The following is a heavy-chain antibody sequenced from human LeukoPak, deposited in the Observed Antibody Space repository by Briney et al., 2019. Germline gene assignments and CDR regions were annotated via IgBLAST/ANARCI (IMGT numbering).Heavy chain of an antibody. CDR3: ARGSTMVRGVTALSDY. J-gene: IGHJ4*02. Sequence: ASVKVSRKASGYTFTGYYMHWVRQAPGQGLEWMGWINPNSGGTNYAQKFQGRVTMIRDTSISTAYMELSRLRSDDTAVYYCARGSTMVRGVTALSDYWGQGTLVTVSS. V-gene: IGHV1-2*02. CDR1: GYTFTGYY. D-gene: IGHD3-10*01. CDR2: INPNSGGT.